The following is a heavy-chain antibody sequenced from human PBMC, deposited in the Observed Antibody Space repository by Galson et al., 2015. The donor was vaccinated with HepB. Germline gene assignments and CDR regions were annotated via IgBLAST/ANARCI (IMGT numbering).Heavy chain of an antibody. V-gene: IGHV3-7*01. D-gene: IGHD1-1*01. CDR2: IKQDGSEK. Sequence: SLRLSCAASGFTFSSYWMTWVRQTPGKGLECVANIKQDGSEKSYVDSVKGRFTISRDSAKNSLYLQMNSLRVEDTALYYCARGYAPDYWGQGTLVTVSS. J-gene: IGHJ4*02. CDR3: ARGYAPDY. CDR1: GFTFSSYW.